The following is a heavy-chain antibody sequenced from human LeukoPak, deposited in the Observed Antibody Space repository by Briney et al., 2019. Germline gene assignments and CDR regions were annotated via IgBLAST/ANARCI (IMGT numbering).Heavy chain of an antibody. CDR2: IIPIFGTA. CDR1: GGTFSSYA. J-gene: IGHJ6*03. D-gene: IGHD6-13*01. CDR3: ARAKSIAAADYYYYMDV. Sequence: SVKVSCKASGGTFSSYAISWVRQAPGQGLEWMGGIIPIFGTANYAQKFQGRVTITADESTSTAYMELSSLRSEDTAVYYCARAKSIAAADYYYYMDVWGKGTTVTISS. V-gene: IGHV1-69*13.